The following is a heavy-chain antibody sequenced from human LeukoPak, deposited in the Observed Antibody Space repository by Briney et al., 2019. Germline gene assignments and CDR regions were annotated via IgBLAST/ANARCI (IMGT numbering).Heavy chain of an antibody. V-gene: IGHV3-74*01. D-gene: IGHD3-10*01. J-gene: IGHJ4*02. CDR3: TRGPPDGSGNYYPGDF. CDR2: ISSDGTNT. Sequence: GGSLRLSCAASGFTFSSYGMHWVRQAPGKGLVWVSRISSDGTNTNYADSVKGRFTISRDNAKNTLYLQMNSLRVEDTAVYYCTRGPPDGSGNYYPGDFWGQGTLVTVSS. CDR1: GFTFSSYG.